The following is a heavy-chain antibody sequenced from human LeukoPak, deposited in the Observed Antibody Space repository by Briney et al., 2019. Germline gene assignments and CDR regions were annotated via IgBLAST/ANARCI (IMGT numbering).Heavy chain of an antibody. CDR1: GFTFSSYA. CDR3: AKALVGATMSAFDI. CDR2: ISWNSGSI. D-gene: IGHD1-26*01. Sequence: GGSLRLSCAASGFTFSSYAMSWVRQAPGKGLEWVSGISWNSGSIGYADSVKGRFTISRDNAKNSLYLQMNSLRAEDMALYYCAKALVGATMSAFDIWGQGTMVTVSS. J-gene: IGHJ3*02. V-gene: IGHV3-9*03.